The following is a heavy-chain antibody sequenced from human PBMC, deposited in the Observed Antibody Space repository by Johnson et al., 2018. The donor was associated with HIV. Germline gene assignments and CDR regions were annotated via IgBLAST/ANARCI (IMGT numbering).Heavy chain of an antibody. CDR1: GFTFNNYA. J-gene: IGHJ3*02. Sequence: VQLVESGGGLVQPGGSLGLSCTASGFTFNNYAMTWVRQAPGKGLEWVSVIGGSGGTTYYADSVKGRFTISRDNSRNTLYLQINSLRAEDTAVYYCARAYNFWSGENDAFDIWGQGTMVTVSS. V-gene: IGHV3-23*04. CDR3: ARAYNFWSGENDAFDI. CDR2: IGGSGGTT. D-gene: IGHD3-3*01.